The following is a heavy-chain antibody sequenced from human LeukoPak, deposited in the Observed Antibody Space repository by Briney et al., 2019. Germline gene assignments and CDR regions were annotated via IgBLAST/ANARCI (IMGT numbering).Heavy chain of an antibody. V-gene: IGHV5-51*01. CDR3: ARQPEDCSSTSCYFWFDP. D-gene: IGHD2-2*01. J-gene: IGHJ5*02. CDR2: IYPGDSDT. Sequence: GESLKISCKGSGYSFTSYWIGWVRQMPGKGLEWMGIIYPGDSDTRCSPSFQGQVTISADKSISTAYLQWSSLKASDTAMYYCARQPEDCSSTSCYFWFDPWGQGTLVTVSS. CDR1: GYSFTSYW.